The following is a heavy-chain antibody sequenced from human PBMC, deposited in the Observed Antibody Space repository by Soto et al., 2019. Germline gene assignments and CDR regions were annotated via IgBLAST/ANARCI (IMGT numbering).Heavy chain of an antibody. V-gene: IGHV3-53*02. CDR3: ASDYGDYGDDAFDI. J-gene: IGHJ3*02. CDR2: IYSGGST. Sequence: EVQLVETGGGLIQPGGSLRLSCAASGFTVSSNYISWVRQAPGKGLEWVSVIYSGGSTYYADSVKGRFTISRDNSKNTLYLQMNSLRAEDTAVYYCASDYGDYGDDAFDIWGQRTMVTVSS. CDR1: GFTVSSNY. D-gene: IGHD4-17*01.